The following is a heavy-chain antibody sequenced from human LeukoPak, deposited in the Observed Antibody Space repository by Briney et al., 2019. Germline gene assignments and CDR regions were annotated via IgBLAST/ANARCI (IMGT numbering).Heavy chain of an antibody. V-gene: IGHV4-39*07. CDR2: IYYSGST. Sequence: SETLSLTCTVSGGSISSSSYYWGWIRQPPGKGLEWIGSIYYSGSTYYNPSLKSRVTMSVDTSKNQFSLKLSSVTAADTAVYYCARESSGYYYVKYDAFDIWGQGTMVTVSS. J-gene: IGHJ3*02. D-gene: IGHD3-22*01. CDR3: ARESSGYYYVKYDAFDI. CDR1: GGSISSSSYY.